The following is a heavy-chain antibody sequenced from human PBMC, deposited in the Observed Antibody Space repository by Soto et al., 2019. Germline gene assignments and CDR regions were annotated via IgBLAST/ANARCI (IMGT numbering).Heavy chain of an antibody. V-gene: IGHV3-11*01. CDR1: GFTFRDYY. Sequence: PGGSLRLSCAASGFTFRDYYMSWIRQAPGKGLEWISYISSSGSTIYYADSVQGRFTISRDNAKNSLYLQMNSLRAEDTAVYYCARDRLPYTSGWHGTYYYYGMDVWGQGTRVTVSS. J-gene: IGHJ6*02. D-gene: IGHD6-19*01. CDR3: ARDRLPYTSGWHGTYYYYGMDV. CDR2: ISSSGSTI.